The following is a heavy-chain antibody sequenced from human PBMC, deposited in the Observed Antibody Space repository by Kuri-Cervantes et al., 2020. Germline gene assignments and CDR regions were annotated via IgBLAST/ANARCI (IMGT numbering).Heavy chain of an antibody. Sequence: GESLKISCAASGFTFSSYGMHWVRQAPGKGLEWVAVIWYDGSNKYYADSVKGRFTISRDNSKNTLYLQMNSLRAEDTAVYYCAKGQIYGSGMNWFDPWGQGTLVTVSS. CDR2: IWYDGSNK. CDR1: GFTFSSYG. D-gene: IGHD3-10*01. J-gene: IGHJ5*02. V-gene: IGHV3-33*06. CDR3: AKGQIYGSGMNWFDP.